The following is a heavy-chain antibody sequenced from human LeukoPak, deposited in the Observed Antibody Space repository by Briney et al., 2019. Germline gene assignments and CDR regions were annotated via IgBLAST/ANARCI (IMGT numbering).Heavy chain of an antibody. Sequence: SVKVSCKASGGTFSSYAISWVRQAPGQGLEWMGGIIPIFGTANYAQKFQGRVTITADESTSTAYMELSSLRSEDTAVYYCARNRDILTGHAWYYYYYMDVWGKGTTVTVSS. D-gene: IGHD3-9*01. CDR3: ARNRDILTGHAWYYYYYMDV. CDR1: GGTFSSYA. CDR2: IIPIFGTA. J-gene: IGHJ6*03. V-gene: IGHV1-69*13.